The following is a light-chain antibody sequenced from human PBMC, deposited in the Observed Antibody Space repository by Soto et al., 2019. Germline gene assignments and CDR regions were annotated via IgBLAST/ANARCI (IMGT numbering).Light chain of an antibody. CDR2: DAS. CDR3: QQYGSSPMT. Sequence: EVVLTQSPASLSLSPGERATLSCRASQSVRTSLAWYQHKPGQAPRLVIYDASLRANGVPARFGGSGSGTDFTLTISRLEPEDFAVYYCQQYGSSPMTFGQGTRLEIK. V-gene: IGKV3-20*01. CDR1: QSVRTS. J-gene: IGKJ5*01.